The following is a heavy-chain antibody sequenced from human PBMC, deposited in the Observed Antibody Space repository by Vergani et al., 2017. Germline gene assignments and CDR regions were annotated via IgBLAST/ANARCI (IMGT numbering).Heavy chain of an antibody. D-gene: IGHD3-10*01. CDR2: IYYSGST. Sequence: QVQLQESGPGLVKPSETLSLTCTVSGGSISSYYWSWIRQPPGKGLEWIGYIYYSGSTNYNPSLKSRVTISVATSKNQCSLKLSSVTAADKAVYYCARNDGFGELPSPYYFDYWGQGTLVTVSS. CDR1: GGSISSYY. J-gene: IGHJ4*02. V-gene: IGHV4-59*01. CDR3: ARNDGFGELPSPYYFDY.